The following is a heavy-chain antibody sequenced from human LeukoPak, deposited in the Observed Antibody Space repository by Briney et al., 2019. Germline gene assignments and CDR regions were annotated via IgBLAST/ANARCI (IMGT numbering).Heavy chain of an antibody. CDR2: IYGGGKT. D-gene: IGHD3-22*01. CDR1: GFTVSSNY. V-gene: IGHV3-53*01. Sequence: GGSLRLSCAASGFTVSSNYMSWVRQAPGKGLEWVSIIYGGGKTYYADSVKGRPTISRDNSKNMLYLQMNSLRGEDTAVYYCARESSGRPPVRYWGQGTLVTVSS. CDR3: ARESSGRPPVRY. J-gene: IGHJ4*02.